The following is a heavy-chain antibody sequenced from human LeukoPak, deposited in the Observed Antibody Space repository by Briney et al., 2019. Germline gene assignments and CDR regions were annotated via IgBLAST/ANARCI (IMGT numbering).Heavy chain of an antibody. CDR3: ARDLNLFSGLPY. D-gene: IGHD3-10*01. Sequence: PGGSLRLSCAASGFTFSSYWMHWVRHAPGKGLVWVSRINSDGSSISYADSVKGRFTISRDNAKNTLYLQLNSLRAEDTAVYYCARDLNLFSGLPYWGQGTLVTVSS. CDR1: GFTFSSYW. J-gene: IGHJ4*02. CDR2: INSDGSSI. V-gene: IGHV3-74*01.